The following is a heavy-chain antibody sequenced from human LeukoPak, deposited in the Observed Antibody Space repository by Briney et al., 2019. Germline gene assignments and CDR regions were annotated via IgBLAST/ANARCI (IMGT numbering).Heavy chain of an antibody. Sequence: ASVKVSCKVPGYTLTELSMHWVRQAPGKGLEWMGGFDPEDGETIYAQKFQGRVTMTEDTSTDTAYMELSSLRSEDTAVYYCATDYGDYYYMDVWGKGTTVTVSS. CDR3: ATDYGDYYYMDV. D-gene: IGHD4-17*01. V-gene: IGHV1-24*01. J-gene: IGHJ6*03. CDR2: FDPEDGET. CDR1: GYTLTELS.